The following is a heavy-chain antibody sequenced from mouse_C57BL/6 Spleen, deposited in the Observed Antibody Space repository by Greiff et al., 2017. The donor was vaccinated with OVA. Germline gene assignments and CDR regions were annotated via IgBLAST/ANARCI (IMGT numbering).Heavy chain of an antibody. CDR3: ARDALVVATRDWYFDV. V-gene: IGHV7-1*01. Sequence: DVKLVESGGGLVQSGRSLRLSCATSGFTFSDFYMEWVRQAPGKGLEWIAASRNKANDYTTEYSASVKGRFIVSRDTSQSILYLQMNALRAEDTAIYYCARDALVVATRDWYFDVWGTGTTVTVSS. D-gene: IGHD1-1*01. CDR2: SRNKANDYTT. CDR1: GFTFSDFY. J-gene: IGHJ1*03.